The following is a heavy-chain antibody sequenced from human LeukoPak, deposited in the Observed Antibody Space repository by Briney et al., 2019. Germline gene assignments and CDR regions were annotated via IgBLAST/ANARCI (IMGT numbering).Heavy chain of an antibody. Sequence: GGSLRLSCAASGSTFSSYGMHWVRQAPGKGREWVAFIRYDGSNKYYADSVKGRFTISRDNSKNTLYLQMNSLRAEDTAVYYCAKEGLYYYYYMDVWGKGTTVTVSS. CDR3: AKEGLYYYYYMDV. V-gene: IGHV3-30*02. J-gene: IGHJ6*03. CDR1: GSTFSSYG. CDR2: IRYDGSNK.